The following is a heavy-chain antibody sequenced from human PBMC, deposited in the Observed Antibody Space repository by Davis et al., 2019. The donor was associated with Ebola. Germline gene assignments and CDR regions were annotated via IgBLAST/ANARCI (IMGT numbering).Heavy chain of an antibody. CDR1: GGSISNSSYY. V-gene: IGHV4-61*01. D-gene: IGHD3-10*01. Sequence: SETLSLTCTVSGGSISNSSYYWSWIRQPAGKGLEWIGYIWHRGSTSYNPSLKSRVTISIDTSKNQFSLKLTSVTAADTAVYYCARAGEGFAYYYGMDVWGQGTMVTVSS. CDR2: IWHRGST. CDR3: ARAGEGFAYYYGMDV. J-gene: IGHJ6*02.